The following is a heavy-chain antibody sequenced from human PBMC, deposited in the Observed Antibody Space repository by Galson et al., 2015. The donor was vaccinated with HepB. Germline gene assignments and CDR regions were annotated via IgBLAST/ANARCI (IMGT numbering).Heavy chain of an antibody. Sequence: SVKVSCKASGGTFSSYAISWVRQAPGQGLEWMGRIIPILGIANYAQKFQGRVTITADKSTSTAYMELSSLRSEDTAVYYCARDYHAVTGDYWGQGTLVTVSS. J-gene: IGHJ4*02. CDR2: IIPILGIA. V-gene: IGHV1-69*04. CDR3: ARDYHAVTGDY. CDR1: GGTFSSYA. D-gene: IGHD4-17*01.